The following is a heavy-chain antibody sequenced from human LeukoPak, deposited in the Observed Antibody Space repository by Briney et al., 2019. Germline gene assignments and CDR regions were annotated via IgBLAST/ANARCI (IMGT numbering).Heavy chain of an antibody. CDR1: GYTFTSYG. Sequence: GASVKVSCKASGYTFTSYGISWVRQAPGQGLEWMGWISAYNGNTNYAQKLQGRVTMTTDTSTSTAYMELRSLRSDDTAVYYCATGGSHCNNNNCYSSYFFDLWGQGTLVTVSS. V-gene: IGHV1-18*01. CDR2: ISAYNGNT. D-gene: IGHD2/OR15-2a*01. CDR3: ATGGSHCNNNNCYSSYFFDL. J-gene: IGHJ4*02.